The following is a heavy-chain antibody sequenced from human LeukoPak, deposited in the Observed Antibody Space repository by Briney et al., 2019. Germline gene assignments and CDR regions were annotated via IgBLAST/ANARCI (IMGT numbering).Heavy chain of an antibody. J-gene: IGHJ4*02. CDR1: GFTFSSYA. V-gene: IGHV3-30*01. D-gene: IGHD4-11*01. CDR2: ISYDGSNK. CDR3: ARRDSDDYGNEPFDY. Sequence: GGSLRLSCAASGFTFSSYAMHWVRQAPGKGLEWGAVISYDGSNKYYADSVKGRFTISRDNSKNTLYLQMNSLRAEDTAVYYCARRDSDDYGNEPFDYWGQGTLVTVSS.